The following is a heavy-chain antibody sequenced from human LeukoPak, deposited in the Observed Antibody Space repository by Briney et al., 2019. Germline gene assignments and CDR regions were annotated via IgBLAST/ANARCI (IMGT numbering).Heavy chain of an antibody. J-gene: IGHJ4*02. CDR1: GFTVSSND. D-gene: IGHD3/OR15-3a*01. CDR2: IHIGNST. CDR3: AADWPLDY. Sequence: GGSLRLSCAASGFTVSSNDMNWVRQDPGKGLEWVSIIHIGNSTYYADSVKGRFTISRDNSKNTVYLQVNSLRAEDTAVYYCAADWPLDYWGQGTLVTVSS. V-gene: IGHV3-66*01.